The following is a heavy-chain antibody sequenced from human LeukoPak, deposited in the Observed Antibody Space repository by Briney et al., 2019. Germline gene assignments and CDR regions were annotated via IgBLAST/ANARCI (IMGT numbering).Heavy chain of an antibody. Sequence: GGSLRLSCVASGFTFSSYGMHWVRQAPGKGLEWVAVISYDGSNKYYADSVKGRFTISRDNSKNTLYLQMNSLRAEDTAVYYCAKSSKWLVLDYWGQGTLVTVSS. CDR3: AKSSKWLVLDY. CDR1: GFTFSSYG. V-gene: IGHV3-30*18. J-gene: IGHJ4*02. D-gene: IGHD6-19*01. CDR2: ISYDGSNK.